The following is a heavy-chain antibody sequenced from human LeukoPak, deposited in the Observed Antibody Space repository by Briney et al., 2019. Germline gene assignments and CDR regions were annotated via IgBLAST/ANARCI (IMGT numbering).Heavy chain of an antibody. CDR3: AGGLSSSWYYFDY. J-gene: IGHJ4*02. D-gene: IGHD6-13*01. CDR1: GGSISSYY. CDR2: IYYSGST. Sequence: PSETLSLTCTVSGGSISSYYWSWIRQPPGKGLEWIGYIYYSGSTNYNPSLKSRVTISVDTSKNQFSLKLSSVTAADTAVYYCAGGLSSSWYYFDYWGQGTLVTVSS. V-gene: IGHV4-59*01.